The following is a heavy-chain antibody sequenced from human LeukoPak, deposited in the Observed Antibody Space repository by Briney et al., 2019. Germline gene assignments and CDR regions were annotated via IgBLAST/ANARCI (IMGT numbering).Heavy chain of an antibody. CDR2: INPNSGGT. V-gene: IGHV1-2*02. J-gene: IGHJ4*02. CDR1: GYTFTGYY. D-gene: IGHD3-22*01. CDR3: ARDHDSSGYYYDY. Sequence: ASVKVSCKASGYTFTGYYMHWVRQDPGQGLEWMGWINPNSGGTNYAQKFQSRVTMTRDTSISTAYMELSRLRSDDTAVYYCARDHDSSGYYYDYWGQGTLVTVSS.